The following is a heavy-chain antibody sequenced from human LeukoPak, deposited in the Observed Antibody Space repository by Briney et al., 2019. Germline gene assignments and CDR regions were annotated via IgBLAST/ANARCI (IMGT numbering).Heavy chain of an antibody. CDR3: ARKLRYFDRTPLGY. J-gene: IGHJ4*02. D-gene: IGHD3-9*01. CDR1: GYTFTSYD. V-gene: IGHV1-8*03. Sequence: ASVKVSCKASGYTFTSYDINWVRQATGQGLEWMGWMNPNSGNTGYAQKFQGRVTITRNTSISTAYMELSSLRSEDTAVYHCARKLRYFDRTPLGYWGQGTLVTVSS. CDR2: MNPNSGNT.